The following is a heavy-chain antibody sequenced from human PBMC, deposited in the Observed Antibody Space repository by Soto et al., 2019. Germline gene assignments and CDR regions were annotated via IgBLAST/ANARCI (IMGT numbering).Heavy chain of an antibody. CDR1: GYSFTSYW. CDR2: IYPGDSDT. J-gene: IGHJ5*02. CDR3: ARSALSVVTTNWFDP. D-gene: IGHD3-22*01. V-gene: IGHV5-51*01. Sequence: GQSLKISCKGSGYSFTSYWVGWVRQMPRKGLEWMGIIYPGDSDTRYSPSFQGQVTISADKSISTAYLQWSSLKASDTAMYYCARSALSVVTTNWFDPWGQGTLVTVSS.